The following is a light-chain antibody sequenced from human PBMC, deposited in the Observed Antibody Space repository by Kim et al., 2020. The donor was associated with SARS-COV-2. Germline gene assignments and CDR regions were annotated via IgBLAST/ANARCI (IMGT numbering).Light chain of an antibody. J-gene: IGKJ3*01. CDR1: QSVRSN. Sequence: EIVMTQSPATLSVSPGERATLSCRASQSVRSNLAWYQQKPGQAPRLLIYGASTRATGIPARFSGSGSGTDFTLTISSLQSEDFAVYYCQHYNNWPLTFGPGTKVDIK. CDR3: QHYNNWPLT. V-gene: IGKV3-15*01. CDR2: GAS.